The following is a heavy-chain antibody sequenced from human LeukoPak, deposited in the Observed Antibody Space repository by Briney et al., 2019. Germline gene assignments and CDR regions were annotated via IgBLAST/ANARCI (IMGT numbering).Heavy chain of an antibody. J-gene: IGHJ4*02. CDR2: IYYSGST. V-gene: IGHV4-59*08. D-gene: IGHD1-26*01. Sequence: SETLSLTSTVSGGSLSSYYWSWIRQPPGKGLEWIGYIYYSGSTNYNPSLKSRVTISGDTSKNQFSLKLSSVTAADTAVYYCARLNIVGATTPRFDYWGQGTLVTVSS. CDR1: GGSLSSYY. CDR3: ARLNIVGATTPRFDY.